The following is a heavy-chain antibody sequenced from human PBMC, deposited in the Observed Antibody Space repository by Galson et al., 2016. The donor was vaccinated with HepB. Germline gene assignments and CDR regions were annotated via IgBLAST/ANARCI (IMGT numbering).Heavy chain of an antibody. V-gene: IGHV4-39*03. CDR2: LYYSGST. D-gene: IGHD2-2*01. Sequence: ETLSLTCTVSGGSVSSSSYYWGWIRQPPGKGLEWIGCLYYSGSTYYNPSLKSRVTISVDTSTKQFSLKLSSVTAADTAVYYCTSSRLYDAFDILGQGTMVTVAS. J-gene: IGHJ3*02. CDR3: TSSRLYDAFDI. CDR1: GGSVSSSSYY.